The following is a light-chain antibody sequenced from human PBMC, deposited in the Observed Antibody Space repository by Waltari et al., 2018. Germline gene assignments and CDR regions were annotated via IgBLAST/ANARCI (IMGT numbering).Light chain of an antibody. CDR1: QDIASA. V-gene: IGKV1D-13*01. CDR3: QQFINYPLT. Sequence: AIQLTQSPSSLSASVGHRITITCRASQDIASALAWYVQKPGKDPHLLIYDAATVESGVPSGFSGSGSGTDFTLSISGLQPEDFATYYCQQFINYPLTFGPGTTVDIK. J-gene: IGKJ3*01. CDR2: DAA.